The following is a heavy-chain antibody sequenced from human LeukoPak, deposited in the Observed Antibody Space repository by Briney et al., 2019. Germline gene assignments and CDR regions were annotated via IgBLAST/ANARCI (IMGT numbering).Heavy chain of an antibody. J-gene: IGHJ6*02. CDR3: ARANFEAVAGTYRYYGMDV. Sequence: ASVKVSCKVSGYTLTELSMHWVRQAPGKGLEWMGGFDPEDGETIYAQKFQGRVTMTRDTSTSTVYMDLSSLRFEDTAVYHCARANFEAVAGTYRYYGMDVWGQGTTVTVSS. CDR2: FDPEDGET. CDR1: GYTLTELS. D-gene: IGHD6-19*01. V-gene: IGHV1-24*01.